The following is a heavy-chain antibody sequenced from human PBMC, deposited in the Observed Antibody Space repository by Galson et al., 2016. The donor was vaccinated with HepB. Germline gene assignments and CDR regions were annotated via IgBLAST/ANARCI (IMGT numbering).Heavy chain of an antibody. Sequence: SLRLSCAASEFTFNNYPMSWVRQAPGRGLEWVSTISGSGIITSCADSVKGRFTISRDSSTNTLSLQMNSLRAEDTAVYYCAREGPYLNSGYYYGFDYWGQGTQVTVSS. CDR3: AREGPYLNSGYYYGFDY. V-gene: IGHV3-23*01. CDR1: EFTFNNYP. D-gene: IGHD3-22*01. CDR2: ISGSGIIT. J-gene: IGHJ4*02.